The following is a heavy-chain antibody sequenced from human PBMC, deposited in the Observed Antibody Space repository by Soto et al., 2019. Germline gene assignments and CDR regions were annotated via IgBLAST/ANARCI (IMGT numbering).Heavy chain of an antibody. CDR1: GGSIGSGGYF. J-gene: IGHJ3*02. CDR2: IHYSGST. D-gene: IGHD4-4*01. CDR3: ARGYLYYSNSVFDAFDI. Sequence: PSETLSLTCTVSGGSIGSGGYFWNWIRQHPGKGMEWIGYIHYSGSTNYSPSLKSRVTISPDTSKNQFSLKLNSVTAADTAVYYCARGYLYYSNSVFDAFDIWGQGTMVTVSS. V-gene: IGHV4-31*03.